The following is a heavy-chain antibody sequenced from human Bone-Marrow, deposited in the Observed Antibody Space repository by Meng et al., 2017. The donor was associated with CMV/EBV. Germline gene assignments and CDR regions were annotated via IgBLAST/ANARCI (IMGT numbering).Heavy chain of an antibody. Sequence: SETLSLTCTVSGGSISGYFWSWIRQPPGKGLEWIGYIHYSGSTNYSPSLKSRVTVSVDTSKNQFSLKLTSVTAADTAVYYCARAGGFGSYSGMDVWVQRTTVTVSS. CDR1: GGSISGYF. CDR2: IHYSGST. D-gene: IGHD3-10*01. CDR3: ARAGGFGSYSGMDV. V-gene: IGHV4-59*01. J-gene: IGHJ6*02.